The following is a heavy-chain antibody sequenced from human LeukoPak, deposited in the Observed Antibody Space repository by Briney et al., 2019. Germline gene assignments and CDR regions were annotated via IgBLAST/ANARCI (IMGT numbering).Heavy chain of an antibody. V-gene: IGHV3-74*01. J-gene: IGHJ4*02. Sequence: PGGSLRLSCAASGFTFSSYWMHWVRQAPGKGLVWVSRINPDGSTTNYAGSVQGRFTISRDNAKNMLYLQMNSLRAEDTAVYYCVRDLRESDFWGQGTLITISS. CDR2: INPDGSTT. CDR3: VRDLRESDF. CDR1: GFTFSSYW.